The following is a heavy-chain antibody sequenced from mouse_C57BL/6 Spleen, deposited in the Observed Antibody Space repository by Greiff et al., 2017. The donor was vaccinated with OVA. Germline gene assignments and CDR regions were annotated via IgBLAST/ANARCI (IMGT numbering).Heavy chain of an antibody. CDR1: GFTFSDYG. D-gene: IGHD1-1*01. CDR2: ISSGSSTI. Sequence: DVMLVESGGGLVKPGGSLKLSCAASGFTFSDYGMHWVRQAPEKGLEWVAYISSGSSTIYYADTVKGRFTISRDNAKNTLFLQMTSLRSEDTAMYYCARGYYGSSYVAAYWGQGTLVTVSA. V-gene: IGHV5-17*01. J-gene: IGHJ3*01. CDR3: ARGYYGSSYVAAY.